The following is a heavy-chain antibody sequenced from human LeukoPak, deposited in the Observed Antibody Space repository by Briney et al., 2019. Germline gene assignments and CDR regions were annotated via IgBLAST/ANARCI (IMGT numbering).Heavy chain of an antibody. D-gene: IGHD3-10*01. Sequence: PSETLSLTCTVSGYSISSGFYWGWIRQPPGKGLEWIGNVYHGGSSYYNPSLKSRVTMSVDTSKNQFSLNLYSVTAADTAVYYCARWGENGVLWFGELSVRPAFDYWGQGTLVTVSS. CDR3: ARWGENGVLWFGELSVRPAFDY. J-gene: IGHJ4*02. CDR1: GYSISSGFY. V-gene: IGHV4-38-2*02. CDR2: VYHGGSS.